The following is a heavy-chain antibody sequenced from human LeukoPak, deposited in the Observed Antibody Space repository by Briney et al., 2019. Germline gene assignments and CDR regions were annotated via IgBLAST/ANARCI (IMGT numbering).Heavy chain of an antibody. CDR1: GYTFTTYA. J-gene: IGHJ5*02. CDR3: ARGDYYGSGSYQDPFDP. Sequence: ASVKVSCKASGYTFTTYAMNWVRQAPGQGIEWIGWINPNRGGTNYAQKFQGRVTMTRNTSISTAYMEPSRLRSDDTAVYYCARGDYYGSGSYQDPFDPWGQGTLVTVSS. CDR2: INPNRGGT. D-gene: IGHD3-10*01. V-gene: IGHV1-2*02.